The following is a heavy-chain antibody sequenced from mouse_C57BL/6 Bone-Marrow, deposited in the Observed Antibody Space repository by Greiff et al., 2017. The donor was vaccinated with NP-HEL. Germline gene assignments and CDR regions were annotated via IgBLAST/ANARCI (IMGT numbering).Heavy chain of an antibody. D-gene: IGHD2-4*01. V-gene: IGHV1-26*01. Sequence: VQLQQSGPELVKPGASVKISCKASGYTFTDYYMTWVKQSHGKSLEWIGDITPNNGGTSYNQKFKGKATLTVDQSSSTAYMEHRSLTSEDSAVDDCARNPHYDTWYFDVWGTGTTVTVSS. CDR2: ITPNNGGT. CDR1: GYTFTDYY. J-gene: IGHJ1*03. CDR3: ARNPHYDTWYFDV.